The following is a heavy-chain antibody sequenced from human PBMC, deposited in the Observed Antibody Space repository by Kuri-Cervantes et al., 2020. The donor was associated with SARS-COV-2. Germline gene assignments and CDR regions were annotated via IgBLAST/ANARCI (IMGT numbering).Heavy chain of an antibody. Sequence: SETLSLTCTVSGGSISNHYWGWIRQPPGKGLEWIGSIYHSGSTYYNPSLKSRVTISVDTSKNQFSLKLSSVTAADTAVYYCAREDSSSWLYSYDYWGQGTLVTVSS. D-gene: IGHD6-13*01. V-gene: IGHV4-38-2*02. J-gene: IGHJ4*02. CDR2: IYHSGST. CDR1: GGSISNHY. CDR3: AREDSSSWLYSYDY.